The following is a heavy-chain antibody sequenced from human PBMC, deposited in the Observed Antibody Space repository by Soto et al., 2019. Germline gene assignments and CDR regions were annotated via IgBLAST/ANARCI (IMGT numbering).Heavy chain of an antibody. D-gene: IGHD1-26*01. CDR2: NSGTAGST. CDR1: GFTFNSYA. CDR3: AKPRIVGATSDFDY. Sequence: GGSLRLSCAASGFTFNSYAMSWVRQAPGKGLEWVSTNSGTAGSTYYADSVKGRFTISRDNSKNTLYLQMNSLRAEDTAVYYCAKPRIVGATSDFDYWGQGTLVTVSS. V-gene: IGHV3-23*01. J-gene: IGHJ4*02.